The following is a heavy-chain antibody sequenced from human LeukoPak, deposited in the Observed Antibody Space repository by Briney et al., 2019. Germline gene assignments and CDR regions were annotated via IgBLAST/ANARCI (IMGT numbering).Heavy chain of an antibody. D-gene: IGHD3-3*01. CDR1: GFTFTPYT. Sequence: GGSLRLSCAASGFTFTPYTVHWVRQAPGKGLEWVSSISGSSAYIYYADSVKGRFTISRDNAKNSLYLQMNSLRAEDTAVYYCARGSEWSSGVSDYWGQGTLVTVSS. CDR3: ARGSEWSSGVSDY. J-gene: IGHJ4*02. V-gene: IGHV3-21*01. CDR2: ISGSSAYI.